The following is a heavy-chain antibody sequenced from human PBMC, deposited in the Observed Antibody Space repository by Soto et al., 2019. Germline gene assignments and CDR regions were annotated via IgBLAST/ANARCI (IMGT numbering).Heavy chain of an antibody. CDR1: GFTFSSYA. CDR2: ISGSGGST. CDR3: AKWGYYDSSGYYPPPYYYYGMDA. V-gene: IGHV3-23*01. Sequence: EVQLLESGGGLVQPGGSLRLSCAASGFTFSSYAMSWVRQAPGKGLEWVSAISGSGGSTYYADSVKGRFTISRDNSKNTLYLQMNSLRAEDTAVYYCAKWGYYDSSGYYPPPYYYYGMDAWGQGTTVTVSS. D-gene: IGHD3-22*01. J-gene: IGHJ6*02.